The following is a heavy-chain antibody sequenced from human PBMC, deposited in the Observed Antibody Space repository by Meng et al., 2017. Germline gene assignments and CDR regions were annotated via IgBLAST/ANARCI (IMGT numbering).Heavy chain of an antibody. CDR1: GFTFSSYA. J-gene: IGHJ4*02. CDR3: AKDRIASAGYIDY. Sequence: GESLKISCSASGFTFSSYAMSWVRPAPGKGLEWVSAISGSGGSTYYADSVKGRFTISRDNSKNTLYLQMNSLRAEDTAVYYCAKDRIASAGYIDYWGQGTRVTGSS. D-gene: IGHD6-13*01. V-gene: IGHV3-23*01. CDR2: ISGSGGST.